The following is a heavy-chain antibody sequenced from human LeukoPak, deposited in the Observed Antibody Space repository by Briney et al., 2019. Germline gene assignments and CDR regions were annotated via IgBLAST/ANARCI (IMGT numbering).Heavy chain of an antibody. V-gene: IGHV4-39*01. Sequence: SETLSLTCTVSRGSISSSSYYWGWIRQPPGKGLEWIGSIYYSGSTYYNPSLKSRVTISVDTSRNQFSLKLSSVTAADTAVYYCADDSSGYRIFDYWGQGTLVTVSS. J-gene: IGHJ4*02. CDR2: IYYSGST. CDR1: RGSISSSSYY. D-gene: IGHD3-22*01. CDR3: ADDSSGYRIFDY.